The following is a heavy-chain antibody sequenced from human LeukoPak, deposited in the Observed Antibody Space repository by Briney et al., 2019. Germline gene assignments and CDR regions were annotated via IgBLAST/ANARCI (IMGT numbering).Heavy chain of an antibody. CDR3: ARKKTTVTTANWFDP. Sequence: SETLSLTCTVSGGSISSSSYYWGWIRQPPGKGLEWIGSIYYSGSTYYNPSLKSRVTISVDTSKNQFSLKLSSVTAADTAVYYCARKKTTVTTANWFDPWGQGTLVTVSS. CDR2: IYYSGST. V-gene: IGHV4-39*01. CDR1: GGSISSSSYY. J-gene: IGHJ5*02. D-gene: IGHD4-17*01.